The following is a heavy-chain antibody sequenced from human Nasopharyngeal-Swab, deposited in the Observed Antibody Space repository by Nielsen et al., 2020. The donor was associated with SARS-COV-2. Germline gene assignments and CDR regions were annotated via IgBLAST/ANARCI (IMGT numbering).Heavy chain of an antibody. CDR3: ARERQLVRVYYYYMDV. CDR1: GYTFTGYA. V-gene: IGHV1-3*01. Sequence: ASVKVSCKASGYTFTGYAMHWVRQAPGQRLEWMGWINAGNGNTKYSQKFQGRVTMTRDTSASTAYMELSSLRSEDTAVYYCARERQLVRVYYYYMDVWGKGTTVTVSS. D-gene: IGHD6-6*01. J-gene: IGHJ6*03. CDR2: INAGNGNT.